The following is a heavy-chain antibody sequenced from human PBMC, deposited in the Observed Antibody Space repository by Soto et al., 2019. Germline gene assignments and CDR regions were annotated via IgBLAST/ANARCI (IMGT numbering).Heavy chain of an antibody. CDR3: SKVPGGESTPYNWFDP. V-gene: IGHV3-30*18. J-gene: IGHJ5*02. D-gene: IGHD2-21*01. CDR2: ISYDGSNK. CDR1: GFTFSSYG. Sequence: PGGSLRLSCAASGFTFSSYGMYWVCQAPGKGLEWVAVISYDGSNKDYADSVKGRFTISRDNSKNTLYLQMNSLRDEDTAVYYCSKVPGGESTPYNWFDPWGKGTLVTVSS.